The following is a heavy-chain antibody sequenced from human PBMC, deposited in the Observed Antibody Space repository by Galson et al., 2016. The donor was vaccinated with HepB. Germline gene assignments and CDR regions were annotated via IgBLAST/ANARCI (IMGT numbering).Heavy chain of an antibody. Sequence: PALVKPTQTLTLTCTFSGFSLTTTGAGVGWIRQPPGKALEWLALIYWDNDKRYSPSLKSRLTITKDTSKNQVVLTMTNMDPVDTATYYCAHRYRGYNWDDGDVDYWGQGTLVTVSS. D-gene: IGHD1-1*01. CDR2: IYWDNDK. J-gene: IGHJ4*02. CDR1: GFSLTTTGAG. V-gene: IGHV2-5*02. CDR3: AHRYRGYNWDDGDVDY.